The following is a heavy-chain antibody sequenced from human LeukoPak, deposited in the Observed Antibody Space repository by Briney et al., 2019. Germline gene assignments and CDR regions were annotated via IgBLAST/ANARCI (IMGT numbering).Heavy chain of an antibody. CDR3: AKAKSSTEAFDI. Sequence: EGSGYSFTXYXXXXGRQVPGKXXXXXGIIFPSDSETRYSPSFEGQVTMSADKSISAAYLQWSSLKASDTAMYYCAKAKSSTEAFDIWGHGTMVTVSS. CDR1: GYSFTXYX. V-gene: IGHV5-51*01. CDR2: IFPSDSET. J-gene: IGHJ3*02.